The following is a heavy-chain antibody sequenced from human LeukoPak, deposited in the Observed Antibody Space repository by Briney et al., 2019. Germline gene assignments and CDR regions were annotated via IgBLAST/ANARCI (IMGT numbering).Heavy chain of an antibody. J-gene: IGHJ4*02. Sequence: SETLSLTCAVSGGSISSGGYSWSWIRQPPGKGLEWIGYIYHSGSTYYNPSLKSRVTISVDTSKNQFSLKLSSVTAADTAVYYCARRSPIPSADRRYWNYVAIYYFDYWGQGTLVTVSS. CDR1: GGSISSGGYS. V-gene: IGHV4-30-2*01. D-gene: IGHD1-7*01. CDR2: IYHSGST. CDR3: ARRSPIPSADRRYWNYVAIYYFDY.